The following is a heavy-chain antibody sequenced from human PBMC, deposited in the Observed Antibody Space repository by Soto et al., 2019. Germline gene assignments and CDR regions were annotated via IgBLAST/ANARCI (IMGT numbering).Heavy chain of an antibody. J-gene: IGHJ4*02. D-gene: IGHD2-15*01. V-gene: IGHV1-18*01. CDR3: AREESVYCSGGSCYQFDY. CDR2: ISAYNGNT. CDR1: GYTFTSHG. Sequence: ASVKVSCKASGYTFTSHGISWVRQAPGQGLEWMGWISAYNGNTNYAQKLQGRVTMTTDTSTSTAYMELRSLRSDDTAVYYCAREESVYCSGGSCYQFDYWGQGTLVTVSS.